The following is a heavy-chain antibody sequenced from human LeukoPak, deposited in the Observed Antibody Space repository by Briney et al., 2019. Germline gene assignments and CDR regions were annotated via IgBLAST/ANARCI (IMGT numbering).Heavy chain of an antibody. D-gene: IGHD2-2*01. V-gene: IGHV1-46*01. CDR1: GYTFTSYY. Sequence: ASVKVSCKASGYTFTSYYMHWVRQAPGQGLEWMGIINPSGGSTSYAQKFQGRVTMTRDTSTSTVYMELSSLRSEDTAVYYCARGLAGIVVVPAAIIWGQGTMVTVSS. CDR3: ARGLAGIVVVPAAII. CDR2: INPSGGST. J-gene: IGHJ3*02.